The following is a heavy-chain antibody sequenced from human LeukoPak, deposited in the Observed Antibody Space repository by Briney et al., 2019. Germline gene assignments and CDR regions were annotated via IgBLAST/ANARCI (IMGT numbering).Heavy chain of an antibody. V-gene: IGHV1-24*01. CDR3: ATRSPLVGGFDY. D-gene: IGHD3-10*01. J-gene: IGHJ4*02. CDR2: FDPEDGET. CDR1: GYTLTELS. Sequence: ASVKVSCKVSGYTLTELSMHWVRQAPGKGLGWMGGFDPEDGETIYAQKFQGRVTMTEDTSTDTAYMELSSLRSEDTAVYYCATRSPLVGGFDYWGQGTLVTVSS.